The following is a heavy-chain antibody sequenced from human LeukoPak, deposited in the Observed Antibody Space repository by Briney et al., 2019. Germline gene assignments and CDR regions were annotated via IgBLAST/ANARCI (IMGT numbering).Heavy chain of an antibody. CDR1: GGSISSGSYY. CDR3: ARDSVGYYYDSSGTDY. Sequence: PSETLSLTCTVSGGSISSGSYYWSWIRQPAGKGLEWIGRIYTSGSTNYNPSLKSRVTISVDTSKNQFSLKLSSVTAADTAVYYCARDSVGYYYDSSGTDYWGQGTLVTVSS. J-gene: IGHJ4*02. V-gene: IGHV4-61*02. CDR2: IYTSGST. D-gene: IGHD3-22*01.